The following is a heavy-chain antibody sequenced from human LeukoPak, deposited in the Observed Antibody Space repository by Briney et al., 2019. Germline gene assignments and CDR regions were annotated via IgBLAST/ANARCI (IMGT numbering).Heavy chain of an antibody. V-gene: IGHV4-39*07. CDR2: IYYSGST. J-gene: IGHJ4*02. D-gene: IGHD3-22*01. Sequence: TPSETLSLTCTVSGGSISSSSYYWGWIRQPPGKGLEWIGSIYYSGSTYYNPSLKSRVTISIDTSKNQFSLRLRSVTAADTAVYYCAREILYDSTGYYLWGQGTVVTVSS. CDR3: AREILYDSTGYYL. CDR1: GGSISSSSYY.